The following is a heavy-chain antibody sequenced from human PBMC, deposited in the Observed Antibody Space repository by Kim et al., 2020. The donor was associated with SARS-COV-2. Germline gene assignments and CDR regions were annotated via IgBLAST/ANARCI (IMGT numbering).Heavy chain of an antibody. D-gene: IGHD1-26*01. CDR2: ISHDGSSS. Sequence: GGSLRLSCAASGFSFSSCAMTWVRQAPGKGLVWVSSISHDGSSSHYADSVKGRFTISRDDSKNTLYLQMNSLRGEDTALYYCAKDEWDYSGMDAWGQGTT. J-gene: IGHJ6*02. V-gene: IGHV3-23*01. CDR3: AKDEWDYSGMDA. CDR1: GFSFSSCA.